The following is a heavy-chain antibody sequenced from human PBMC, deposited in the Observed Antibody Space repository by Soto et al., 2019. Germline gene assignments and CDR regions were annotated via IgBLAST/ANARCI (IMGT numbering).Heavy chain of an antibody. CDR2: ISSTTNYI. CDR3: VRESEDLTSNFDY. V-gene: IGHV3-21*06. CDR1: GFTFTRYS. Sequence: GGSLRLSCAASGFTFTRYSMNWVRQAPGKGLEWVSSISSTTNYISYGDSMKGRFTISRDNAKNSLYLEMNSLRAEDTAVYYCVRESEDLTSNFDYWGQGTLVTVSS. J-gene: IGHJ4*02.